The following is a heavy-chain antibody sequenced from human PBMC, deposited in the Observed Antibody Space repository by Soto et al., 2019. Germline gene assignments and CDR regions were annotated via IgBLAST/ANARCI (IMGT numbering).Heavy chain of an antibody. V-gene: IGHV4-61*01. J-gene: IGHJ1*01. D-gene: IGHD5-12*01. Sequence: NPSETLSLTCTVSGGSVSSGSYYWSWIRQPPGKGLEWIGYIYYSGSTNYNPSLKSRVTISVDTSKNQFSLKLSSVTAADTAVYYCAGRDGYNFAEYFQHWGQGTLVTVSS. CDR1: GGSVSSGSYY. CDR2: IYYSGST. CDR3: AGRDGYNFAEYFQH.